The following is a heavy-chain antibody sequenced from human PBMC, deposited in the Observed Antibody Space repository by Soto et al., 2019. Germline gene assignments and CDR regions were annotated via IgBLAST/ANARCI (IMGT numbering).Heavy chain of an antibody. V-gene: IGHV3-9*01. D-gene: IGHD3-16*01. CDR1: GFTFDDYA. CDR3: AKEGLGGAFDI. J-gene: IGHJ3*02. Sequence: EVQLVESGGGLVQPGRSLRLSCAASGFTFDDYAMHWVRQAPGKGLEWVSGISWNSGSIGYADSVKGRFTISRDNAKNSLYLQINSLRAEDTALYYCAKEGLGGAFDIWGQGTMVTVSS. CDR2: ISWNSGSI.